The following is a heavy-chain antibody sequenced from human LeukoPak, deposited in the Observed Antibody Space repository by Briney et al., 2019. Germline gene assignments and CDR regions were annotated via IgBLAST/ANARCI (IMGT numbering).Heavy chain of an antibody. J-gene: IGHJ6*02. Sequence: PGGSLRLSCAASGFTFSSYGMHWVRQAPGKGLEWVAFIRYDGSNKYYADSVKGRFTISRDNSKNTLYLQMNSLRAEDTAVYYCAKEGLYSSGWYEKDYYYYGMDVWGQGTTVTVSS. CDR2: IRYDGSNK. CDR1: GFTFSSYG. V-gene: IGHV3-30*02. CDR3: AKEGLYSSGWYEKDYYYYGMDV. D-gene: IGHD6-19*01.